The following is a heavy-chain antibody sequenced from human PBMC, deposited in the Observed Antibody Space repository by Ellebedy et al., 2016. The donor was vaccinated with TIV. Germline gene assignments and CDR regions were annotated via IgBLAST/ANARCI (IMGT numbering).Heavy chain of an antibody. D-gene: IGHD3-22*01. CDR2: INGDGSSA. Sequence: PGGSLRLSCAASRFTFKSYWMDWVRQAPGKGLVWVSRINGDGSSARYADSVKGRFTVSRDNARDTLYLQMNSLGAEDTAVYYCARAGRYDYDTRGFLALDYWGQGTLVTVSS. CDR3: ARAGRYDYDTRGFLALDY. V-gene: IGHV3-74*01. CDR1: RFTFKSYW. J-gene: IGHJ4*02.